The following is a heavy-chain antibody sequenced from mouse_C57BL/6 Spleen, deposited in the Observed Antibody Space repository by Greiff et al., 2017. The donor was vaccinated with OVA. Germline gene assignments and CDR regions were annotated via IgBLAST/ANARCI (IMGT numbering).Heavy chain of an antibody. D-gene: IGHD1-1*01. V-gene: IGHV5-9*01. CDR3: ARQNYGSSYAY. CDR2: ISGGGGNT. J-gene: IGHJ3*01. CDR1: GFTFSSYT. Sequence: EVMLVESGGGLVKPGGSLKLSCAASGFTFSSYTMSWVRQTPEKRLEWVATISGGGGNTYYPDSVKGRFTISRDNAKNTLYLQMSSLRSEDTALYYCARQNYGSSYAYWGQGTLVTVSA.